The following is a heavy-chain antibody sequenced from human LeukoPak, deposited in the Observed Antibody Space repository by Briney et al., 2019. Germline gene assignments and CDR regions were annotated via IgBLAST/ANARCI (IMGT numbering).Heavy chain of an antibody. J-gene: IGHJ6*03. CDR1: GDTFSSYY. CDR3: ARGSRFTMVRGVIKSYYYYYMDV. CDR2: INPSGGST. V-gene: IGHV1-46*01. Sequence: VASVKVSCKASGDTFSSYYMHWVRQAPGQGLEWMGIINPSGGSTNYAQKFQGRLTMTRDMSTSTVYMELSSLRSDDTAVYYCARGSRFTMVRGVIKSYYYYYMDVWGKGTTVTISS. D-gene: IGHD3-10*01.